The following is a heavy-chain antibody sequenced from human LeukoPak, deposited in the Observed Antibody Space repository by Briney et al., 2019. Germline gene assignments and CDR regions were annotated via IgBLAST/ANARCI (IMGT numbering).Heavy chain of an antibody. Sequence: PSETLSLTCTVSGGSISSYYWSWIRQPPGKGLEWIGYIYYSGSTNYNPSLKSRVTILVDTSKNQFSLKLSSVTAADTAVYYCARSGTMVRGVPLEIPYYYYYGMDVWGQGTTVTVSS. J-gene: IGHJ6*02. D-gene: IGHD3-10*01. CDR3: ARSGTMVRGVPLEIPYYYYYGMDV. CDR1: GGSISSYY. CDR2: IYYSGST. V-gene: IGHV4-59*01.